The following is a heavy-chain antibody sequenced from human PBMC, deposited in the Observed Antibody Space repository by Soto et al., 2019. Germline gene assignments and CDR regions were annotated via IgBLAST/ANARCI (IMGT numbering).Heavy chain of an antibody. V-gene: IGHV3-53*01. CDR2: IYSKGST. Sequence: PGVSLRLSCAASALTVSTSHMSWVRQAPGKGLEWVSVIYSKGSTDYTDSVKGRFTISRDSSKNTVFRQMNSLRAEDTAVYYCAREWSRYYSAGGRAREEPLDHWGQLLMVTVCS. CDR1: ALTVSTSH. CDR3: AREWSRYYSAGGRAREEPLDH. D-gene: IGHD3-22*01. J-gene: IGHJ4*02.